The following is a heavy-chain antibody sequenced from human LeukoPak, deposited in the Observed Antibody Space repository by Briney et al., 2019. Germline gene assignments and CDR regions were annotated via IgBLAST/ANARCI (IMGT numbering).Heavy chain of an antibody. CDR3: ARLGGGRLRYFDWLPHTGGYFDY. D-gene: IGHD3-9*01. Sequence: GGSLRLSCAASGFTVSSNYMSWVRQAPGKGLEWVSVIYSGGSTYYADSVKGRFTISRDNSKSTLYLQMNSLRAEDTAVYYCARLGGGRLRYFDWLPHTGGYFDYWGQGTLVTVSS. V-gene: IGHV3-53*01. J-gene: IGHJ4*02. CDR1: GFTVSSNY. CDR2: IYSGGST.